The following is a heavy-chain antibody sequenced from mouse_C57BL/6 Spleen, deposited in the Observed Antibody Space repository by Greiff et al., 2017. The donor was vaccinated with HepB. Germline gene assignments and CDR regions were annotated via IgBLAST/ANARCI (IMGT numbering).Heavy chain of an antibody. Sequence: EVQLQESGPGLVKPSQSLSLTCSVTGYSITSGYYWNWIRQFPGNKLEWMGYISYDGSNNYNPSLQNRISITRDTSKNQFFLKLNSVTTEDTATYYCARDKSNYDYWGQGTTLTVSS. J-gene: IGHJ2*01. CDR2: ISYDGSN. D-gene: IGHD2-5*01. CDR3: ARDKSNYDY. V-gene: IGHV3-6*01. CDR1: GYSITSGYY.